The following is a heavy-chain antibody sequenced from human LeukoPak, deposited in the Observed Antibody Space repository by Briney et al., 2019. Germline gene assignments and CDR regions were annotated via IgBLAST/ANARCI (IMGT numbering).Heavy chain of an antibody. CDR3: ARGSPPFQH. CDR2: IGTAGDT. V-gene: IGHV3-13*01. CDR1: GFTFSNYD. Sequence: PGGSLRLSCAASGFTFSNYDMHWVRQAIGQGLEWVSGIGTAGDTYYAGSVKGRFTISRENAKNSLYLQMKSLRAGDTAVYYCARGSPPFQHWGQGTLVTVSS. D-gene: IGHD3-10*01. J-gene: IGHJ1*01.